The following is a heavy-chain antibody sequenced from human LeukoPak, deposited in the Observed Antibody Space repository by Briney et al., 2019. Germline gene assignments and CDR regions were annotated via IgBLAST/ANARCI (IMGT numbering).Heavy chain of an antibody. CDR2: IYYSGST. V-gene: IGHV4-59*12. J-gene: IGHJ4*02. Sequence: SETLSLTCTVSGGSISSYYWRWIRQPPGKGLEWIGYIYYSGSTNYNPSLKSRVTISVDTSKNQFSLKLSSVTAADTAVYYCARDDGAAAGSWGQGTLVTVSS. CDR3: ARDDGAAAGS. D-gene: IGHD6-13*01. CDR1: GGSISSYY.